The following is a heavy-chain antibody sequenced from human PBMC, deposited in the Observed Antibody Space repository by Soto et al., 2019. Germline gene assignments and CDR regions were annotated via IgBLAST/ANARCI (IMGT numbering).Heavy chain of an antibody. CDR2: ISGSGGST. D-gene: IGHD2-15*01. V-gene: IGHV3-23*01. Sequence: GGSLRLSCAASGFTFSSYAMSWVRQAPGKGLEWVSAISGSGGSTYYADSVKGRFTISRDNSKNTLYLQMNSLRAEDTAVYYCAKMAFDIVVLVARNWFDPWGQGTRVSLSS. J-gene: IGHJ5*02. CDR3: AKMAFDIVVLVARNWFDP. CDR1: GFTFSSYA.